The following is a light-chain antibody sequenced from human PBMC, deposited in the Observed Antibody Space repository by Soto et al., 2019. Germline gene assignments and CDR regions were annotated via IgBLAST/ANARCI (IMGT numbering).Light chain of an antibody. CDR1: ISDIGTYHY. CDR2: DVT. V-gene: IGLV2-14*01. Sequence: QSALIQPASVSGSPGQSITISCAGTISDIGTYHYVSWYQHHPGKAPKLIISDVTNRPSGVSARFSGSKSGNTASLTISGLQAGDEADYYCSSYRKSNTLVFGTGTKVTVL. J-gene: IGLJ1*01. CDR3: SSYRKSNTLV.